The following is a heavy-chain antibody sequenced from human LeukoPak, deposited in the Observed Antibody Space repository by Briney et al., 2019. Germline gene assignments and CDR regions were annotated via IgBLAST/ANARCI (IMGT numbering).Heavy chain of an antibody. CDR3: ARLSTPLGGYDSSGWFDP. V-gene: IGHV4-61*02. CDR1: GGSISSGSYY. D-gene: IGHD3-22*01. Sequence: SSQTLSLTCTVSGGSISSGSYYWSWIRQPAGKGLEWIGRIYTSGSTNYNPSLKSRVTISVDTSKNQFSLKLSSVTAADTAVYYCARLSTPLGGYDSSGWFDPWGQGTLVTVSS. J-gene: IGHJ5*02. CDR2: IYTSGST.